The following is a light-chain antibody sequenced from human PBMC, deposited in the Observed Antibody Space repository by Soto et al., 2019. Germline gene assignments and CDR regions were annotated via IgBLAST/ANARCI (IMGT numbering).Light chain of an antibody. CDR3: QQYNSYPWT. J-gene: IGKJ1*01. Sequence: DIQMTQNPSTLSASVGDRVTITCRASQSISSWLAWYQQKPGKAPKLLIYKASSLESGVPSRFSGSGSGTEFTLTISSLQPDDFATYYCQQYNSYPWTFGQ. CDR1: QSISSW. V-gene: IGKV1-5*03. CDR2: KAS.